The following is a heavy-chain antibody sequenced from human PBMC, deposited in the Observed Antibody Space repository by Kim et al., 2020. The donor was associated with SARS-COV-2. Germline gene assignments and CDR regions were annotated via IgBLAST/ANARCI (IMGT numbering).Heavy chain of an antibody. Sequence: SETLSLTCSVSGATIKNSDSYWGWIRQSPGKGLEWIGSFTYSGTTYYHPSLKSRVTFFVDTSNNHLSLTMTSATAANTALYYCASQDPRLLWFMALGDF. CDR3: ASQDPRLLWFMALGDF. D-gene: IGHD3-10*01. V-gene: IGHV4-39*02. CDR2: FTYSGTT. CDR1: GATIKNSDSY. J-gene: IGHJ4*01.